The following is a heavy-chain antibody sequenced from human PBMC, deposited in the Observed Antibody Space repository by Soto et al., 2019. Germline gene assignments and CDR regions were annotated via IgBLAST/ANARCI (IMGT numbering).Heavy chain of an antibody. Sequence: QVQLVQSGAEVKKPGASVKVSCKASGYDFSSYGISWVRQAPGQGLEWMGWSSASNGNRDYAQQLQGRVTMTSDTSRTTAYMELRSLRSDDTAVYYCVRDPQRNDYWGQGTLVNVSS. D-gene: IGHD2-2*01. CDR3: VRDPQRNDY. CDR2: SSASNGNR. V-gene: IGHV1-18*04. CDR1: GYDFSSYG. J-gene: IGHJ4*02.